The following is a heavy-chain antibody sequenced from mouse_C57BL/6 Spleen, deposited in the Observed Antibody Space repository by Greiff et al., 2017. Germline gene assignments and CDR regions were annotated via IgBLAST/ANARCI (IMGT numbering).Heavy chain of an antibody. D-gene: IGHD1-1*01. CDR1: GYTFTEYT. CDR3: ARHDYYYFDY. Sequence: QVQLKQSGAELVKPGASVKLSCKASGYTFTEYTIHWVKQRSGQGLAWIGWFYPGRGSIKYNEKFKDTATLTADKSSSTVYMELSRLTSEDSAVYCGARHDYYYFDYWGQGTTLTVSS. V-gene: IGHV1-62-2*01. CDR2: FYPGRGSI. J-gene: IGHJ2*01.